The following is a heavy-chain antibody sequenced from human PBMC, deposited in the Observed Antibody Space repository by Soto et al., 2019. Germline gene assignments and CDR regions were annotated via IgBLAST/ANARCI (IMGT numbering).Heavy chain of an antibody. J-gene: IGHJ3*01. CDR2: INPASGDT. V-gene: IGHV1-2*04. Sequence: ASVKVSCKASGYTFTSYGISWVRQAPGQGLEWMGWINPASGDTKYAQNLQVSVTLTRDTPLSTAYMEVNNLKSEDSAIYYCAKELVQMQTWCFSGVGDPFDVWGQGTMVTVSS. CDR1: GYTFTSYG. D-gene: IGHD3-3*01. CDR3: AKELVQMQTWCFSGVGDPFDV.